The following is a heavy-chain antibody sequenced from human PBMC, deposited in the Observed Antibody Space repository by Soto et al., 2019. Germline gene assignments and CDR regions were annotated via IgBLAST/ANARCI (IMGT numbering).Heavy chain of an antibody. CDR1: GGSFSGYY. CDR3: ARAYGDYIYYYYYGMDV. J-gene: IGHJ6*02. CDR2: INHSGST. Sequence: SETLSLTCAVYGGSFSGYYWSWIRQPPGKGLEWIGEINHSGSTNYNPSLKSRVTISVDTSKNQFSLKLSSVTAADTAVYYCARAYGDYIYYYYYGMDVWGQGTTVTVSS. V-gene: IGHV4-34*01. D-gene: IGHD4-17*01.